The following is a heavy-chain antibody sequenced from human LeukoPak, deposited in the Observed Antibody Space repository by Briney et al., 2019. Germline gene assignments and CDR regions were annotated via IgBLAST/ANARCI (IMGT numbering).Heavy chain of an antibody. D-gene: IGHD5-12*01. CDR3: ARNRGYDDSYYYYYIDV. V-gene: IGHV4-4*09. CDR1: GGSISSYY. J-gene: IGHJ6*03. CDR2: IYTSGST. Sequence: SETLSLTCTVSGGSISSYYWSWIRQPPGKGLEWIGYIYTSGSTNYNPSLKSRVTISVDTSKNQFSLKLSSVTAADTAVYYCARNRGYDDSYYYYYIDVWGKGTTVTVSS.